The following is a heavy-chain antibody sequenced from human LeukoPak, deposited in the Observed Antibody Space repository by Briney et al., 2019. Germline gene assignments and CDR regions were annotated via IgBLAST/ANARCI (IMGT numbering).Heavy chain of an antibody. J-gene: IGHJ1*01. V-gene: IGHV5-51*01. Sequence: GESLKISCKGSGYSFTSYWIGWVRQMPGKGLEWMGITYPGDSDTRYSPSFQGQVTFSADKSISTAYLQWSSLKASDTAMYYCARPSIAAAGPGAYFQHWGQGTLVTVSS. CDR3: ARPSIAAAGPGAYFQH. CDR1: GYSFTSYW. D-gene: IGHD6-13*01. CDR2: TYPGDSDT.